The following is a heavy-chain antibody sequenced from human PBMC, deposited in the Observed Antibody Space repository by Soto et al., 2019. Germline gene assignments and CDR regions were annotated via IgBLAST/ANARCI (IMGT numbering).Heavy chain of an antibody. D-gene: IGHD6-6*01. J-gene: IGHJ4*02. CDR1: GFTFSSYA. Sequence: GGSLRLSCSASGFTFSSYAMHYVHQAPGKWLERVAVISYDGSNKYYAESVKGRFTISRDNSKYPLYRQMSSLRAEDTAVYYCAKDPQFVTDADSSSSPAWLFDYRGQGXLVIVSS. CDR3: AKDPQFVTDADSSSSPAWLFDY. V-gene: IGHV3-30-3*01. CDR2: ISYDGSNK.